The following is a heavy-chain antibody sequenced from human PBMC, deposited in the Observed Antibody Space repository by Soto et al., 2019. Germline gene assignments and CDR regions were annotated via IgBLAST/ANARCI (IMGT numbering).Heavy chain of an antibody. J-gene: IGHJ4*02. D-gene: IGHD4-4*01. Sequence: EVQLVESGGGLVQPGGSLRLSCTTSGLAFSTYWMAWVRQAPGKGLEWVGNTKPDETETYYADSVEGRFTISRDNAKSSLYLQMDSLRVEDTAGYYCATIGDVTFHYGGQGTPVTVSS. CDR2: TKPDETET. V-gene: IGHV3-7*02. CDR3: ATIGDVTFHY. CDR1: GLAFSTYW.